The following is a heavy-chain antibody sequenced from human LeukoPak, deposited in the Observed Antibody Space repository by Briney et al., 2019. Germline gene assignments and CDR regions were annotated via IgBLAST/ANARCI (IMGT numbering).Heavy chain of an antibody. J-gene: IGHJ5*02. CDR1: GFTFSSNW. Sequence: GGSLRLSCAASGFTFSSNWMHRVRQVPGKGLVWVSRINTDGSGASYADSVKGRFTISRDNAKNTLYLQMNSLRAEDTAVYYCARHGYTYGFDTWGQGTLVTVSS. V-gene: IGHV3-74*01. CDR2: INTDGSGA. CDR3: ARHGYTYGFDT. D-gene: IGHD5-18*01.